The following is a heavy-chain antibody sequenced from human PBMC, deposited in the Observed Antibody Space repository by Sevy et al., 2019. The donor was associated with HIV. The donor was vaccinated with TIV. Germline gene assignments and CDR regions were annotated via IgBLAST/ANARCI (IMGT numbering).Heavy chain of an antibody. D-gene: IGHD2-15*01. CDR2: IYYSGST. Sequence: TLSLTCTVSGGSISSYYWSWIRQPPGKGLEWIGYIYYSGSTNYNPSLKSRVTISVDTSKNQFSLKLSSVTAADTAVYYCARGGFLNYWGQGTLVTVSS. CDR3: ARGGFLNY. J-gene: IGHJ4*02. CDR1: GGSISSYY. V-gene: IGHV4-59*08.